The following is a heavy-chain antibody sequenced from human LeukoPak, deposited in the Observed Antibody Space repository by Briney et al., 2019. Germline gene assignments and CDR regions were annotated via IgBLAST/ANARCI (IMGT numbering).Heavy chain of an antibody. D-gene: IGHD6-13*01. J-gene: IGHJ3*02. CDR2: ISSSSSFI. Sequence: GGSLRLSCAASGFPFSSYNMNWVRQTPGKGLEWVSSISSSSSFIYYADSVKGRFTISRDNAKNSLYLQMNSLRAEDTAVYYCARDVLIAADGVIRLDAFDIWGQGTVVTVSS. V-gene: IGHV3-21*01. CDR1: GFPFSSYN. CDR3: ARDVLIAADGVIRLDAFDI.